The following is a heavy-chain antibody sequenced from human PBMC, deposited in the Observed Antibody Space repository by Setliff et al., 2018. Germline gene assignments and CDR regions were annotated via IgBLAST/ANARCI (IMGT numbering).Heavy chain of an antibody. Sequence: PSETLSLTCAVYSGSFSEYYWSWIRQSPGKGREWIGEVYPTGSTTYNPSLKSRVTISVDTSKNQFSMKLSSMTAADTAVYYCARDRGGSSSWYTLGWLGPWGQGTLVTVSS. J-gene: IGHJ5*02. CDR2: VYPTGST. V-gene: IGHV4-34*01. D-gene: IGHD6-13*01. CDR3: ARDRGGSSSWYTLGWLGP. CDR1: SGSFSEYY.